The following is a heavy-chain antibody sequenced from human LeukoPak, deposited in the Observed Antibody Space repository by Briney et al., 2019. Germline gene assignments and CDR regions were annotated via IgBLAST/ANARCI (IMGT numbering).Heavy chain of an antibody. J-gene: IGHJ3*02. D-gene: IGHD3-10*01. Sequence: GGSLRLSCAASGFTFSSYSMNWVRQAPGKGLEWVSSISSSTSYIYYADSVKGRFTISRDNAKNSLYLQMNSLRAEDTAVYYCARDGGVMVRDPLDAFDIWGQGTMVTVSS. V-gene: IGHV3-21*01. CDR2: ISSSTSYI. CDR1: GFTFSSYS. CDR3: ARDGGVMVRDPLDAFDI.